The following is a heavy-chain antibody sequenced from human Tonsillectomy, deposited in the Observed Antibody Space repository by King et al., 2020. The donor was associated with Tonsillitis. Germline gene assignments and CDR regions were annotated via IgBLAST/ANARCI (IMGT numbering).Heavy chain of an antibody. CDR2: IYYSGST. V-gene: IGHV4-59*01. CDR1: GGSISTYY. D-gene: IGHD2-21*01. CDR3: ARGWGYYDY. J-gene: IGHJ4*02. Sequence: QLQESGPGLVKPSETLSLTCTVSGGSISTYYWSWIRQPPGKGLEWIGYIYYSGSTNYNPSVKSRVTISVDTSKNQFSLKLSSVTAADTAVYSCARGWGYYDYWGQGTLVTVSS.